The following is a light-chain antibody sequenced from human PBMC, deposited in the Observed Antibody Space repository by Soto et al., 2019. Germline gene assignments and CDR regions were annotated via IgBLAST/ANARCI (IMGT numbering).Light chain of an antibody. CDR3: QQYNNWPPT. CDR2: GAS. Sequence: ERVMTQSPATLSVSPGERATLSCRASQSVSSNLAWYQQKPGQAPRLLIYGASTRATGIPVRFSGSGSGTEFTLTISSLQSEDFAVYHCQQYNNWPPTFGQGTKLEIK. V-gene: IGKV3-15*01. J-gene: IGKJ2*01. CDR1: QSVSSN.